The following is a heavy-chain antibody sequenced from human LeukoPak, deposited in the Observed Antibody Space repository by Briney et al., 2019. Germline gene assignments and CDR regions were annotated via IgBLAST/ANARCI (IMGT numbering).Heavy chain of an antibody. Sequence: ASVKVSCKASGYTFTSYGISWVRQAPGQGLEWMGWISAYNGNTNYARKLQGRVTMTTDTSTSTAYMELRSLRSDDTAVYYCARADCSSTSCYAIDYWGQGTLVTVSS. CDR1: GYTFTSYG. CDR3: ARADCSSTSCYAIDY. D-gene: IGHD2-2*01. CDR2: ISAYNGNT. J-gene: IGHJ4*02. V-gene: IGHV1-18*01.